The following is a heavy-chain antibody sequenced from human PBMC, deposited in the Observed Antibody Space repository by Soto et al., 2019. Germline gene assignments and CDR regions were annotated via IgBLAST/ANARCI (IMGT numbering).Heavy chain of an antibody. CDR2: TYYIGRT. Sequence: QVQLQESGPGLVKPSETLSLTCTVSGDSISTYYWNWIRQPLGKGLEWIGYTYYIGRTNYNPSLKGRVPLSLDTSRNQISLNLHSVTPADTAIYYCARDVVGLTHFDYWGQGILVTVSS. D-gene: IGHD2-21*01. J-gene: IGHJ4*02. V-gene: IGHV4-59*13. CDR3: ARDVVGLTHFDY. CDR1: GDSISTYY.